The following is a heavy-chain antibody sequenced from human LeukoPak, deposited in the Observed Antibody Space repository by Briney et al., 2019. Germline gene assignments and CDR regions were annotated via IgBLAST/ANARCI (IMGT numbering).Heavy chain of an antibody. CDR2: ISGSGGST. CDR3: AREMITFGGVIVMAFDY. Sequence: GGSLRLSCAASGFTFSSYAMSWVRQAPGKGPEWVSAISGSGGSTYYADSVKGRFTISRDNSKNTLYLQMNSLRAEDTAVCYCAREMITFGGVIVMAFDYWGQGTLVTVSS. J-gene: IGHJ4*02. V-gene: IGHV3-23*01. CDR1: GFTFSSYA. D-gene: IGHD3-16*02.